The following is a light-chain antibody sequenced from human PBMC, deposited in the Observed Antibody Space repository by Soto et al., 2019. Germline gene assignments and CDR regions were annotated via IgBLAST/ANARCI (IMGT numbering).Light chain of an antibody. CDR2: DVS. CDR1: SSDVGGYNY. Sequence: QSALTQPRSVSGSPGQSVTISCTGTSSDVGGYNYVSWYQHHPGKAPKLMIFDVSKRPSGVPDRFSGSKSGNTASLTISGLQAEDEADYHCCSYAGGYTLFGGGTKLTV. CDR3: CSYAGGYTL. V-gene: IGLV2-11*01. J-gene: IGLJ2*01.